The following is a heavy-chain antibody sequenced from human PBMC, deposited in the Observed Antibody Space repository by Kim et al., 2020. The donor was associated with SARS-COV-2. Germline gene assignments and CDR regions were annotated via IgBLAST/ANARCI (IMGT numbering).Heavy chain of an antibody. CDR1: GFTFSSYS. D-gene: IGHD3-9*01. V-gene: IGHV3-21*01. CDR2: ISSSSSYI. Sequence: GGSLRLSCAASGFTFSSYSMNWVRQAPGKGLEWVSSISSSSSYIYYADSVKGRFTISRDNAKNSLYLQMNSLRAEDTAVYYCARGTDFDWVLDYYGMDVWGPGTPVTVSS. J-gene: IGHJ6*02. CDR3: ARGTDFDWVLDYYGMDV.